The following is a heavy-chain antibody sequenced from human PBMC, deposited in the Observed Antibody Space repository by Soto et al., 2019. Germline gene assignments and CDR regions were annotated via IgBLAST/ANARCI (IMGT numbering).Heavy chain of an antibody. CDR1: GGTFRNYP. V-gene: IGHV1-69*02. J-gene: IGHJ4*02. CDR3: ARGPLVVLNYFES. CDR2: IFPLTDIP. Sequence: QVQLVQSGTEVKKPGSSVKVSCKASGGTFRNYPINWLRQAPGQGLEWMGSIFPLTDIPDYAQNFQTKLTISADKSTSTAYMELSSLTSDDTDMYFCARGPLVVLNYFESWGQGTLVTVSS.